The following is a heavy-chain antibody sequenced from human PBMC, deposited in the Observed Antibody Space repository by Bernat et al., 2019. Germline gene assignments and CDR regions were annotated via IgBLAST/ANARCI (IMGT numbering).Heavy chain of an antibody. CDR1: GFTFSSSA. J-gene: IGHJ6*02. Sequence: QVDLVESGGGVVQPGRSLRLSCAASGFTFSSSAIHWVRQAPGKGLEWVAAIPYDEANKYYADSVKGRFTVSRDNSKNTLYLQMNSLRPEDTAVYYCARDRRGTDSGGMDVWGQGTTVTVSS. V-gene: IGHV3-30-3*01. CDR3: ARDRRGTDSGGMDV. CDR2: IPYDEANK. D-gene: IGHD3-16*01.